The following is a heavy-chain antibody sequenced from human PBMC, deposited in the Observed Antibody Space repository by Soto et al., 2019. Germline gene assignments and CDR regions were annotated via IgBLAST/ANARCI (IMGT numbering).Heavy chain of an antibody. V-gene: IGHV1-18*01. CDR1: GGTFSSYA. Sequence: GASVKVSCKASGGTFSSYAISWVRQAPGQGLEWMGWISAYNGNTNYAQKLQGRVTMTTDISTNTAYMELRSLRSDDTAVYYCARDQVGATGDYWGQGTLVTV. D-gene: IGHD1-26*01. J-gene: IGHJ4*02. CDR3: ARDQVGATGDY. CDR2: ISAYNGNT.